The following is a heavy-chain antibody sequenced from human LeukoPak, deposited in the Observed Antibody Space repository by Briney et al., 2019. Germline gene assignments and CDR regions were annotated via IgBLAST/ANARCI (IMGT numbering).Heavy chain of an antibody. CDR1: GYTFTTYG. V-gene: IGHV1-18*01. CDR3: ARDLGGGSHYFDY. D-gene: IGHD1-26*01. Sequence: GASVKVSCKASGYTFTTYGISWVRQAPGQGLKWMGWISGYNGNTNYAQTLQGRVTMTTDTSTSTAYMELRSLRSDDTAVYYCARDLGGGSHYFDYWGQGTLVTVSS. CDR2: ISGYNGNT. J-gene: IGHJ4*02.